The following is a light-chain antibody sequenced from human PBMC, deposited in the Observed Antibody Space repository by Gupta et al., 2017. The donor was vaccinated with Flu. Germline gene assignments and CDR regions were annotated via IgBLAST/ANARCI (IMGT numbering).Light chain of an antibody. CDR1: DSVGSG. V-gene: IGKV1-5*03. Sequence: DIQMTQSPSTLPASVGDRVTITCRASDSVGSGLAWYQHKSGKAPKLLIYKESSLESGVPSRFSGSGSGTEFTLTIINLQPDDFATYYCLQHSYYWTFGQGTKVEVK. CDR3: LQHSYYWT. CDR2: KES. J-gene: IGKJ1*01.